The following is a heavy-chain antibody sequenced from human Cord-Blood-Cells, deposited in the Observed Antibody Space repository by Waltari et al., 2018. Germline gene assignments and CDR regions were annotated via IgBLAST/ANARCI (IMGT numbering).Heavy chain of an antibody. Sequence: QVTLKESGPVLVKPTETLTLTCTVPGFSLTNARMGVSWTRQPPGQALEWLAHIFSNDEKSYSTSLKSRLTISKDTSKSQVVLTMTNMDPVDTATYYCARMMITFGGVIDSNWFDPWGQGTLVTVSS. CDR1: GFSLTNARMG. CDR2: IFSNDEK. V-gene: IGHV2-26*01. D-gene: IGHD3-16*02. CDR3: ARMMITFGGVIDSNWFDP. J-gene: IGHJ5*02.